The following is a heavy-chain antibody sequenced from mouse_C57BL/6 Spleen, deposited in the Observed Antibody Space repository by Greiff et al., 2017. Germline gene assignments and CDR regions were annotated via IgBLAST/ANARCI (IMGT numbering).Heavy chain of an antibody. D-gene: IGHD1-1*01. CDR1: GFTFSSYG. CDR2: ISSGGGYT. V-gene: IGHV5-6*01. CDR3: ARGDGSSYRWYFDV. J-gene: IGHJ1*03. Sequence: EVKLVESGGDLVKPGGSLKLSCAASGFTFSSYGMSWVRQTPDKRLEWVATISSGGGYTYYPDSVKGRVTISRDNAKNTLYLQMSSLKSEDTAMYYCARGDGSSYRWYFDVWGKGTTVTVSS.